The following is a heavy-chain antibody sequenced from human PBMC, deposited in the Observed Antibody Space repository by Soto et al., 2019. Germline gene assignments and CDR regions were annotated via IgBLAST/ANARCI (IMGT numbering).Heavy chain of an antibody. CDR3: ARDDVLCDGGRCYGVPLAV. D-gene: IGHD2-15*01. CDR2: IQSGGPT. J-gene: IGHJ6*04. Sequence: EVHLVESGGGLVQPGGSLRLSCAASGFTVSSKYMSWVRQAPGKGLEWVSLIQSGGPTYYADSVKGRFTISRDTSENMLHLQMDSLRAEDTAVYYCARDDVLCDGGRCYGVPLAVWGKGTTVTVSS. V-gene: IGHV3-66*01. CDR1: GFTVSSKY.